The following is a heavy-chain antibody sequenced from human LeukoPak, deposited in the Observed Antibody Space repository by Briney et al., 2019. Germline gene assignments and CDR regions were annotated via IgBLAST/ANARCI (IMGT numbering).Heavy chain of an antibody. CDR1: GFSFCTYW. J-gene: IGHJ4*02. CDR2: IKQDGSEK. Sequence: GGSLRLSCAASGFSFCTYWMSWVRQAPGKGLEWVANIKQDGSEKYHVVSVKGRFTISRDNAKNSLYLQMNSLRAEDTAVYYCARLPLATARYYFDYWGQGTLVTVSS. D-gene: IGHD4-17*01. CDR3: ARLPLATARYYFDY. V-gene: IGHV3-7*01.